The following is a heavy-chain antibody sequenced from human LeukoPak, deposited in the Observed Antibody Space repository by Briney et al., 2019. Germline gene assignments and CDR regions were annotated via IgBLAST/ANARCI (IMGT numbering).Heavy chain of an antibody. J-gene: IGHJ4*02. CDR2: IYYSGST. Sequence: SETLSLTCTVSGGSISSYYWSWIRQPPGKGLEWIGYIYYSGSTNYNPSLKSRVTISVDTSKNQFSLKLSSVTAADTAVYYCASFTVGLGPFDYWGQGTLVTVSS. D-gene: IGHD1-26*01. CDR3: ASFTVGLGPFDY. CDR1: GGSISSYY. V-gene: IGHV4-59*12.